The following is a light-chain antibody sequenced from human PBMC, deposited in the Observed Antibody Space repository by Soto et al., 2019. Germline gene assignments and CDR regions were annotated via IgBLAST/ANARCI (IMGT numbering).Light chain of an antibody. J-gene: IGLJ1*01. V-gene: IGLV2-14*01. CDR3: ISYTSDDGRYV. Sequence: QSALTQPASVSGTPGQSITISFTGSNSDVGIYDFVSWYQHHPGRAPKLIVSEVSHRPSGVSNRFSGSKSGNTASLTISGLQSEDEADYYCISYTSDDGRYVFGTGTKLTVL. CDR2: EVS. CDR1: NSDVGIYDF.